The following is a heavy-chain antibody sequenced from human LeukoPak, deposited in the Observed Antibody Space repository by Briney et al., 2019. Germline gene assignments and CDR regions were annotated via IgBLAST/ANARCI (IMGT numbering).Heavy chain of an antibody. V-gene: IGHV3-74*03. Sequence: GGSLRLSCAASAFTFSNYWMHWVRQVPGRGLVWVSRINGDGSDTKYADSVKGRFTISRDNAKNTLYLQMNGLRAEDTAVYYCARVVGDSDGPVIWRGMDVWGQGTTVTVSS. J-gene: IGHJ6*02. D-gene: IGHD2-15*01. CDR2: INGDGSDT. CDR1: AFTFSNYW. CDR3: ARVVGDSDGPVIWRGMDV.